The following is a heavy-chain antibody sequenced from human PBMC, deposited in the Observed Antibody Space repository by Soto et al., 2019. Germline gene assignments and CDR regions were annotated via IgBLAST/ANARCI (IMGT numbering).Heavy chain of an antibody. V-gene: IGHV1-18*01. CDR2: ISAYNGNT. CDR3: TTDFIRSSGYYVGVY. CDR1: GYTFTSYG. D-gene: IGHD3-22*01. J-gene: IGHJ4*02. Sequence: ASVKVSCKASGYTFTSYGISWVRQAPGRGLEWMGWISAYNGNTNYAQKLQGRVTMTTDTSTSTAYMELRSLRSDDTAVYYCTTDFIRSSGYYVGVYWGQGTLVTVSS.